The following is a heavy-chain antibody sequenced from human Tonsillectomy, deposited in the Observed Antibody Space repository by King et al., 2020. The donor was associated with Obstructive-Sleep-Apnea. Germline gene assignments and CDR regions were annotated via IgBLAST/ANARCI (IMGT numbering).Heavy chain of an antibody. CDR3: ARVKGDCGGDCEAFDI. CDR1: GGSISSGDYY. J-gene: IGHJ3*02. D-gene: IGHD2-21*02. V-gene: IGHV4-30-4*01. Sequence: VQLQESGPGLVKPSQTLSLTCTVSGGSISSGDYYWSWIRQPPGKGLEWIGYIYYSGSTYYNPSLKSRVTISVDTSKNQFSLKLSSVPAADTAVYYCARVKGDCGGDCEAFDIWGQGTMVTVSS. CDR2: IYYSGST.